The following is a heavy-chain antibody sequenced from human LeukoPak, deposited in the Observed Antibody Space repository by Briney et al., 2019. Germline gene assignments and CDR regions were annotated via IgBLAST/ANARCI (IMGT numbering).Heavy chain of an antibody. Sequence: PGGSLRLSCAASGFTFSSYAMSWVRQAPGKELEWVSAISSSGSSTYYADSVKGRFTISRDNSENTVFLQMHSLRAEDTAVYYCAFRRAGGSSYGNDAFDIWGQGTMVTVSS. CDR3: AFRRAGGSSYGNDAFDI. V-gene: IGHV3-23*01. CDR2: ISSSGSST. CDR1: GFTFSSYA. D-gene: IGHD5-18*01. J-gene: IGHJ3*02.